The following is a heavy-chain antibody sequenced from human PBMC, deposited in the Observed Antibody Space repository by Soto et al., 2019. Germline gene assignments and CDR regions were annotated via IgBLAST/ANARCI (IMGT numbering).Heavy chain of an antibody. V-gene: IGHV3-7*01. CDR1: GFTFSSYW. D-gene: IGHD4-17*01. Sequence: GESLKISCAASGFTFSSYWMSWVRQAPGKGLEWVANIKQDGREKYYVDSVKGRFTISRDNAKNSLYLQMNSLRAEDTAVYYCARVWDYGGNSVNYDYFGMDVGGQGTTVTVS. CDR3: ARVWDYGGNSVNYDYFGMDV. J-gene: IGHJ6*02. CDR2: IKQDGREK.